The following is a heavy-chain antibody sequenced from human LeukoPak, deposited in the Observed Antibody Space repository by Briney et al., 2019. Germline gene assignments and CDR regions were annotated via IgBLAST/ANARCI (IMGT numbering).Heavy chain of an antibody. V-gene: IGHV4-59*08. Sequence: SETLSLTCSVSGDSISGYFWSWIRQPPGKGLEWIGYIYYSGSTNYNPSLKSRVTISVDTSKNQFSLKLSSVTAADTAVYYCARQGFRFEWFFDYWGQGTLVTVSS. CDR3: ARQGFRFEWFFDY. D-gene: IGHD3-9*01. CDR1: GDSISGYF. CDR2: IYYSGST. J-gene: IGHJ4*02.